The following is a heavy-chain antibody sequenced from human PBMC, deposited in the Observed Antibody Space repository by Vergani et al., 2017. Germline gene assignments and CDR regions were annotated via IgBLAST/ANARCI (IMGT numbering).Heavy chain of an antibody. CDR3: ARDSRYCSSTSCYVGRDWFDP. D-gene: IGHD2-2*01. CDR1: GYTFTSYY. Sequence: QVHLVQSGSELKKPGASVKVSCKASGYTFTSYYMHWVRQAPGQGLEWMGIINPSGGSTSYAQKFQGRVTMTRDTSTSTVYMELSSLRSEDTAVYYCARDSRYCSSTSCYVGRDWFDPWGQGTLVTVSS. CDR2: INPSGGST. J-gene: IGHJ5*02. V-gene: IGHV1-46*01.